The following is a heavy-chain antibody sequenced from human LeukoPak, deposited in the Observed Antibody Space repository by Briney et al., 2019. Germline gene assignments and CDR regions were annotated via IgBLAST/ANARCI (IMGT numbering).Heavy chain of an antibody. J-gene: IGHJ4*02. CDR2: IYSGGST. V-gene: IGHV3-66*01. D-gene: IGHD1-26*01. Sequence: GGSLRLSCAASGFTFSTYGMHWVRQAPGKGLECVSVIYSGGSTYYADSVKGRFIISRDNSKNTIYLQMNSLRAEDTAVYYCARAYSGSCVDYWGQGTLVTVSP. CDR3: ARAYSGSCVDY. CDR1: GFTFSTYG.